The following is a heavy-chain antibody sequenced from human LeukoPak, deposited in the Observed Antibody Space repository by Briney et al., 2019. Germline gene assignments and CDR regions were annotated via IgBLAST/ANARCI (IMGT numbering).Heavy chain of an antibody. Sequence: GGSLRLSCAASGFTFSNYGMHWVRQAPGKGLEWVSVISGSGGDTYYADSVKGRFTISGDNSKNTVYLQMNSLRAEDTALYYCAKGGVYGDYYFDYWGQGTLVTVSS. CDR3: AKGGVYGDYYFDY. V-gene: IGHV3-23*01. D-gene: IGHD4-17*01. CDR2: ISGSGGDT. CDR1: GFTFSNYG. J-gene: IGHJ4*02.